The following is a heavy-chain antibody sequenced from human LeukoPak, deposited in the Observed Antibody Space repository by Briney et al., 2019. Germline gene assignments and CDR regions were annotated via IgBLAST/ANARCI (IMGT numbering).Heavy chain of an antibody. J-gene: IGHJ6*03. D-gene: IGHD2-21*02. Sequence: SETLSLTCAVYGGSFRGFYWTWIRQSPGKGLEWIGAINHSGSSSYNPSLKSRIMISVDMSKNQFSLKVRSVTAADTAVYYCARSHCGGDCYSSRWQILYGYYYYYMDVWGTGTTVTVSS. CDR2: INHSGSS. CDR3: ARSHCGGDCYSSRWQILYGYYYYYMDV. CDR1: GGSFRGFY. V-gene: IGHV4-34*01.